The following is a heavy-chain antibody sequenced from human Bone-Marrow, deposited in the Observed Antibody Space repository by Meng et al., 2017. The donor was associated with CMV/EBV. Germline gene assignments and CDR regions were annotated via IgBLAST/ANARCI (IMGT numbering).Heavy chain of an antibody. J-gene: IGHJ6*02. Sequence: SETLSLTCTVSGGSISSYYWSWIRQPAGKGLEWIGRIYTSGSTNYNPSFKSRVTISVDTSKNQFSLKLSSVTAADTAVYYCARVTTSSGWYGMDVWGQGTTVAVSS. CDR3: ARVTTSSGWYGMDV. CDR1: GGSISSYY. D-gene: IGHD6-19*01. V-gene: IGHV4-4*07. CDR2: IYTSGST.